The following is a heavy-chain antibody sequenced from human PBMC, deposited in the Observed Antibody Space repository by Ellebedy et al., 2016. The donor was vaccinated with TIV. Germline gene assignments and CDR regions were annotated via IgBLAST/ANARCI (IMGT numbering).Heavy chain of an antibody. CDR2: ISGSGGST. CDR1: GFTFSSYA. D-gene: IGHD6-19*01. Sequence: GESLKISCAASGFTFSSYAMSWVRQAPGKGLEWVSAISGSGGSTYYADSVKGRFTISRDNSKNTLYLQMNSLRAEDTAVYYCAKVSEIAVAGSYYGMDVWGQGTTVTVSS. V-gene: IGHV3-23*01. J-gene: IGHJ6*02. CDR3: AKVSEIAVAGSYYGMDV.